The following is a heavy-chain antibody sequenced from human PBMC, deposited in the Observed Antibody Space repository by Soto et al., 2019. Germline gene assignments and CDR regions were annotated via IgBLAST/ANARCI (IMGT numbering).Heavy chain of an antibody. V-gene: IGHV1-69*13. Sequence: ASVKVSCKASGYTFTNSGISWVRQAPGQGLEWMGGIIPIFDTADYAQKFQGRVTITADESTNTAYMELSSLRSEDTAVYYCAGHSSGVPGYYYGMDVWGQGTTVTVSS. CDR1: GYTFTNSG. CDR3: AGHSSGVPGYYYGMDV. CDR2: IIPIFDTA. J-gene: IGHJ6*02. D-gene: IGHD3-22*01.